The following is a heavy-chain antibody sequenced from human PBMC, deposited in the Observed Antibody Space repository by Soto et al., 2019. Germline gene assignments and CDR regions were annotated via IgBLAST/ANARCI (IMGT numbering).Heavy chain of an antibody. CDR1: GGSISSVGYP. D-gene: IGHD3-16*01. Sequence: PSETLSLTCAVSGGSISSVGYPWSWIRQPPGKGLEWIGYIYHSGSTYYNPSLKSRVTISVDRSKNQFSLKLSSVTAADTAVYYCARNVGYDYIWGDYYYYMDVWGKGTTVTVSS. CDR2: IYHSGST. CDR3: ARNVGYDYIWGDYYYYMDV. V-gene: IGHV4-30-2*01. J-gene: IGHJ6*03.